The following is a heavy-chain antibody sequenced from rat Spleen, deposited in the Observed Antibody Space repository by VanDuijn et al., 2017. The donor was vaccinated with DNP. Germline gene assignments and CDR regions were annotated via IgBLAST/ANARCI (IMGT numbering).Heavy chain of an antibody. D-gene: IGHD1-11*01. CDR1: GFTFSDYD. CDR2: IFYAGTTT. V-gene: IGHV5S10*01. CDR3: AKGGDYGGFDY. J-gene: IGHJ2*01. Sequence: EVQLVESGGALVQPGRSLKLSCAASGFTFSDYDMAWVRQTPKKGLEWVATIFYAGTTTYYRGSVKGRFTISRDNANGTLYLQMDNLRSEDTATYYCAKGGDYGGFDYWGQGVMVTVSS.